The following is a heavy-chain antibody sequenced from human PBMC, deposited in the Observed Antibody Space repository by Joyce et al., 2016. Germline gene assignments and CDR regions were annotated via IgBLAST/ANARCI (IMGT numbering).Heavy chain of an antibody. J-gene: IGHJ6*02. V-gene: IGHV3-21*02. CDR2: ISSDSTYR. CDR1: GFTFSTSS. Sequence: EVQLVESGGGLVKPGGSLRISCAASGFTFSTSSMSWFRRAPGKGLEGVSAISSDSTYRFYADSVKGRFTVSRDNAKNSLYLQMNSLRAEDTAVFFCARGGIVYDYSMDLWGQGTTVTVSS. D-gene: IGHD3-22*01. CDR3: ARGGIVYDYSMDL.